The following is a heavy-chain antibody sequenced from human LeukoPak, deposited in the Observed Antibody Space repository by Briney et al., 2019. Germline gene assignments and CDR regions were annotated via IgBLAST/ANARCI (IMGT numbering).Heavy chain of an antibody. CDR3: ARDSSGYYYGGALDY. D-gene: IGHD3-22*01. Sequence: SETLSLTCTVSGGSISSSSYYWGWIRQPPGKGLEWIGSIYYSGSTYYNPSLKSRVTISVDTSKNQFSLKLSSVTAADTAVYYCARDSSGYYYGGALDYWGQGTLVTVSS. J-gene: IGHJ4*02. CDR2: IYYSGST. CDR1: GGSISSSSYY. V-gene: IGHV4-39*07.